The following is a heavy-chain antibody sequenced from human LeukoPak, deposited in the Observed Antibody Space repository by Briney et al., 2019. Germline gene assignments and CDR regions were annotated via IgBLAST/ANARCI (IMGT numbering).Heavy chain of an antibody. CDR2: ISSSSAYI. CDR3: ARSYCGGDCYSAEY. V-gene: IGHV3-21*01. D-gene: IGHD2-21*02. CDR1: GLTFSGDS. J-gene: IGHJ4*02. Sequence: PGGSLRLSCAASGLTFSGDSMNWGRQAPGKGRDWVSSISSSSAYISYADSVKGRFNIPSENAKHSLYLQMNSLRAEDTAVYYCARSYCGGDCYSAEYWGQGTLVTVSS.